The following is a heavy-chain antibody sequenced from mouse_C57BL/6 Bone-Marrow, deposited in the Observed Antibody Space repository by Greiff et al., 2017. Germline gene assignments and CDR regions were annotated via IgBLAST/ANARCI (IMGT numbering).Heavy chain of an antibody. CDR1: GFTFSSYG. CDR2: ISSGGSYT. Sequence: EVKLVESGGDLVKPGGSLKLSCAASGFTFSSYGMSWVRQTPDKRLEWVATISSGGSYTYYPDSVKGRVTIARDNANNTLDLQMSSLKSEDSAMYYCARRGGDYYAMDYWGQGTSVTGSS. J-gene: IGHJ4*01. CDR3: ARRGGDYYAMDY. V-gene: IGHV5-6*02.